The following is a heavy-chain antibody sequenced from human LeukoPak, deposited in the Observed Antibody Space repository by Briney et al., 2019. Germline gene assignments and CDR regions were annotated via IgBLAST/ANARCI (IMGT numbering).Heavy chain of an antibody. CDR1: GYTFTSYG. CDR2: ISGYNGDT. Sequence: ASVKVSCKASGYTFTSYGISWVRQAPGQGLEWMGWISGYNGDTNYAQKFQGRVTMTTDTSTSTAYMVLRSLRSDDTAVYYCARADIRAIASSGWYGFDYWGQGTLVTVSS. CDR3: ARADIRAIASSGWYGFDY. J-gene: IGHJ4*02. V-gene: IGHV1-18*01. D-gene: IGHD6-19*01.